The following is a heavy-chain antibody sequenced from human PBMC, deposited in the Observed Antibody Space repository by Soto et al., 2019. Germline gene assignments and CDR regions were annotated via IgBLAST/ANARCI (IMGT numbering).Heavy chain of an antibody. Sequence: QVQLVESGGGVVQPGRSLRLSCAASGFTFSSQSIQWVRQAPGKGLERVAVISYDGSIKYYADSVKGRFTISRDNSKNAAYLQMNRLRAEDTAVFYCAREWGTSVDLDYWGQGTLVIVSS. J-gene: IGHJ4*02. CDR1: GFTFSSQS. D-gene: IGHD1-26*01. CDR2: ISYDGSIK. CDR3: AREWGTSVDLDY. V-gene: IGHV3-30-3*01.